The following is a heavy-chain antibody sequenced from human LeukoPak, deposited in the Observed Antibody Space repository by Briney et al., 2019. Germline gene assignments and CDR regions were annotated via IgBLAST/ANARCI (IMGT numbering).Heavy chain of an antibody. CDR1: GGSFSGYY. CDR3: ARDKLVGYYYGMDV. Sequence: SETLSLTCAVYGGSFSGYYWSWLRQPPGKGLEWIGEINHSGSTNYNPSLKSRVTISVDTSKNQFSLKLSSVTAADTAMYYCARDKLVGYYYGMDVWGQGTTVTVSS. J-gene: IGHJ6*02. CDR2: INHSGST. D-gene: IGHD2-2*01. V-gene: IGHV4-34*01.